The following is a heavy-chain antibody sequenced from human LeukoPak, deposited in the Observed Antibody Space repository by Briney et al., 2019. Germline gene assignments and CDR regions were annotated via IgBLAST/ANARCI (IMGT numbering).Heavy chain of an antibody. CDR1: GYTFTSYG. Sequence: ASVKVSCKASGYTFTSYGISWVRRAPGQGLEWMGWISAYNGNTNYAQKLQGGVTMTTDTSTSTAYMELRSLRSDDTAVYYCARGAGTAMVTGGDFDYWGQGTLVTVSS. V-gene: IGHV1-18*01. CDR3: ARGAGTAMVTGGDFDY. J-gene: IGHJ4*02. D-gene: IGHD5-18*01. CDR2: ISAYNGNT.